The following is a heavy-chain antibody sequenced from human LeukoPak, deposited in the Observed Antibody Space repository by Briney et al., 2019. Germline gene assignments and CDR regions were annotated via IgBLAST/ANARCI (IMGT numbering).Heavy chain of an antibody. V-gene: IGHV3-21*01. J-gene: IGHJ4*02. CDR1: GFTFSSYS. CDR3: AREGQLQPLDY. CDR2: ISSSSSYI. Sequence: GGSLRLSCAASGFTFSSYSMNWVRQAPGKGLEWVSSISSSSSYIYYADSVKGRFTISRDNAKNSLYLQVNSLRAEDTAVYYCAREGQLQPLDYWGQGTLVTVSS. D-gene: IGHD5-18*01.